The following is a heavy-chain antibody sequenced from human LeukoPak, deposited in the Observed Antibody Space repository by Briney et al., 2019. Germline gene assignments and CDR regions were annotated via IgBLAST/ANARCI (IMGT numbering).Heavy chain of an antibody. CDR1: GGTFSSYA. CDR3: ARVRYCSSTSCYYFDY. V-gene: IGHV1-69*04. Sequence: SVKVSCKASGGTFSSYAISWVRQAPGQGLEWMGRIIPILGIANYAQKFQGRVTITTDESTNTAYMELSSLRSEDTAVYYCARVRYCSSTSCYYFDYWGQGTLVTVSS. CDR2: IIPILGIA. D-gene: IGHD2-2*01. J-gene: IGHJ4*02.